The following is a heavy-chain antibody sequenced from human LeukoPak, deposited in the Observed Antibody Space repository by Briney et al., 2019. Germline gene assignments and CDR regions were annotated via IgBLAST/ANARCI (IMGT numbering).Heavy chain of an antibody. J-gene: IGHJ4*02. V-gene: IGHV3-21*01. CDR3: ARDAVSGSYYAIDY. D-gene: IGHD1-26*01. CDR1: GFTFSSYS. Sequence: GGSLRLSCAASGFTFSSYSMNWVRQAPGKGLEWVSSISSSSYIYYADSVKGRFTISRDNAKNSLYLQMNSLRAEDTAVYYCARDAVSGSYYAIDYWGQGTLVTVSS. CDR2: ISSSSYI.